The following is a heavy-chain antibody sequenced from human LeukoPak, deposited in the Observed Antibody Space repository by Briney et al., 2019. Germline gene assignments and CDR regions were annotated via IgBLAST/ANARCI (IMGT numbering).Heavy chain of an antibody. CDR2: FDPEDGET. V-gene: IGHV1-24*01. CDR1: RYTLTELS. CDR3: ATGHYGSGSYANWFDP. Sequence: ASVKVSCKVSRYTLTELSMHWVRQAPGKGLEWMGGFDPEDGETIYAQKFQGRVTMTEDTSTDTAYMELSSLRSEDTAVYYCATGHYGSGSYANWFDPWGQGTLVTVSS. D-gene: IGHD3-10*01. J-gene: IGHJ5*02.